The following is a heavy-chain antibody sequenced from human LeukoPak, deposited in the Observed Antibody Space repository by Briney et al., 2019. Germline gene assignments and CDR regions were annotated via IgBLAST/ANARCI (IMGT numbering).Heavy chain of an antibody. Sequence: PGGSLRLSCAASGFTVSNNYMSWVRQAPGKGLEWVSVIYSSGGTFYSDSVKGRFTISRDYSKNTLYLQMNSLRADDTAIYYCAKDSNGPAFWGQGTLVTVSS. J-gene: IGHJ4*02. V-gene: IGHV3-53*01. CDR1: GFTVSNNY. CDR2: IYSSGGT. D-gene: IGHD2-15*01. CDR3: AKDSNGPAF.